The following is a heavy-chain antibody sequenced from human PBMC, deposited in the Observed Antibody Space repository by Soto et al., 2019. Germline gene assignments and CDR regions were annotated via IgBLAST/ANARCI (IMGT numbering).Heavy chain of an antibody. CDR3: AKQGIEVAGTDYFDY. Sequence: QVQLVESGGGVVQPGKSLRLSCAATGFIFRSYSVHWVRQAPGKGLEWVAVISHDGTNAYYADAVNGRFTISRDNAKNTVYLQMNSLRAEDTAVYYCAKQGIEVAGTDYFDYWGQGALVTVAS. CDR1: GFIFRSYS. CDR2: ISHDGTNA. V-gene: IGHV3-30*18. D-gene: IGHD6-19*01. J-gene: IGHJ4*02.